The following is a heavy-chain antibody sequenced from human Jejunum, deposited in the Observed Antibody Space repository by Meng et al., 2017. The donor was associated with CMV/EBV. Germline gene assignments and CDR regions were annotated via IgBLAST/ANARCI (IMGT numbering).Heavy chain of an antibody. CDR2: ISISDYK. D-gene: IGHD1-26*01. J-gene: IGHJ4*02. CDR3: GRVLKGGTYLDY. Sequence: VASAFTFSKYLLTWVPQAPGKGLEWVASISISDYKFYADSVKGRFSISRDNAKNSLYLHMSSLRGEDTAVYYCGRVLKGGTYLDYWGQGTQVTVSS. CDR1: AFTFSKYL. V-gene: IGHV3-21*06.